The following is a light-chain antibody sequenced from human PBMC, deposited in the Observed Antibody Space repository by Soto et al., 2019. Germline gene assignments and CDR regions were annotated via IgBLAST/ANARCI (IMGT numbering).Light chain of an antibody. V-gene: IGKV3-15*01. CDR3: QQYNNWPPWT. Sequence: ILMTQSPATLSVSPGERPTLSCRASQSVSNNLAWYQQKPGQAPRLLIYDASTRATGIPARFSGSGSGTEFTLTISGMQSEDFAVYYCQQYNNWPPWTCGQGTKVEIK. CDR2: DAS. CDR1: QSVSNN. J-gene: IGKJ1*01.